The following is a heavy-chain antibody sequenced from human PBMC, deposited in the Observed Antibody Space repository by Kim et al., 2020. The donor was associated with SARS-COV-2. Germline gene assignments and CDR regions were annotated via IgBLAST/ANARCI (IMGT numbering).Heavy chain of an antibody. V-gene: IGHV6-1*01. Sequence: YAVSVKSRITINPDTSKNQFSLQLNSVTPEDTAVYYCARDWELGSYYFDYWGQGTLVTVSS. J-gene: IGHJ4*02. D-gene: IGHD7-27*01. CDR3: ARDWELGSYYFDY.